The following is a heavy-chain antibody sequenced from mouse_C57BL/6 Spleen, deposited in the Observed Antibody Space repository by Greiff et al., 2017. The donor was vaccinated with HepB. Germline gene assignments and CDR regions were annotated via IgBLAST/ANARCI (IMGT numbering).Heavy chain of an antibody. Sequence: QVQLQQPGAELVRPGSSVKLSCKASGYTFTSYWMHWVKQRPIQGLEWIGNIDPSDSETHYNQKFKDKATLTVDKSSSTAYIQLSSLTSEDSAVYYCARKGSNYEFDYWGQGTTLTVSS. CDR1: GYTFTSYW. CDR2: IDPSDSET. V-gene: IGHV1-52*01. CDR3: ARKGSNYEFDY. D-gene: IGHD2-5*01. J-gene: IGHJ2*01.